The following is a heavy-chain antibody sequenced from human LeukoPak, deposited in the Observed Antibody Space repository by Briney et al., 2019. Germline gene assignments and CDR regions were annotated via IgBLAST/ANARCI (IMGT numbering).Heavy chain of an antibody. V-gene: IGHV3-30*02. CDR2: IRHDGTDQ. D-gene: IGHD7-27*01. Sequence: GGSLRLSCVVSGFTFRVHWVRQAPGKGLEWLTFIRHDGTDQHYADSVRGRFTISRDNSKNTVYLQMNSLRPEDTALYYCAKDGNWASVSWGQGTLVTVSS. CDR1: GFTFR. CDR3: AKDGNWASVS. J-gene: IGHJ5*02.